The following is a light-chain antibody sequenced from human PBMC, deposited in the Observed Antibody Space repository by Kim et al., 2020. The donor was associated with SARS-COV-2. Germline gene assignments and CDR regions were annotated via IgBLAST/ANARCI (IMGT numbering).Light chain of an antibody. CDR2: GNT. V-gene: IGLV1-40*01. J-gene: IGLJ1*01. CDR3: QSYDSNLRACV. CDR1: SSNIGAGYD. Sequence: RVTIFCTGGSSNIGAGYDVNWYQQFPGTAPKFLIYGNTNRPSGVPDRFSGTKSGTSASLAITGLQAEDEADYYCQSYDSNLRACVFGTGTKVTVL.